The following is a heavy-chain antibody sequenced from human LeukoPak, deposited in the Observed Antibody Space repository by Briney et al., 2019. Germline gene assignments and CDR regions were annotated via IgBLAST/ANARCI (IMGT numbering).Heavy chain of an antibody. CDR1: GGTFSSYT. J-gene: IGHJ6*02. CDR2: IIPILGIA. CDR3: ASSVDTAMVTTTYYYYGMDV. Sequence: ASVKVSCEASGGTFSSYTISWVRQAPGQGLEWMGRIIPILGIANYAQKFQGRVTITADKSTSTAYMELSSLRSEDTAVYYCASSVDTAMVTTTYYYYGMDVWGQGTTVTVSS. D-gene: IGHD5-18*01. V-gene: IGHV1-69*02.